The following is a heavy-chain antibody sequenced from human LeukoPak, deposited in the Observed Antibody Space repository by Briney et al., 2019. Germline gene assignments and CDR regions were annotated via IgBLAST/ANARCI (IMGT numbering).Heavy chain of an antibody. V-gene: IGHV3-23*01. D-gene: IGHD3-22*01. CDR3: AKDREYYYDSSGYYDAFDI. CDR2: ISSSGGST. Sequence: GGSLRLSCAASGFTFSSYAMSWVRQAPGKGLEWVSAISSSGGSTYYADSVKGRFTISRDNSKNTLYLQMNSLRAEDTAVYYCAKDREYYYDSSGYYDAFDIWGQGTMVTVSS. CDR1: GFTFSSYA. J-gene: IGHJ3*02.